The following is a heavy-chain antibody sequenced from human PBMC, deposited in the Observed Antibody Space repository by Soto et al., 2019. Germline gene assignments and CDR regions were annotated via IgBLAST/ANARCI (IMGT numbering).Heavy chain of an antibody. J-gene: IGHJ5*02. D-gene: IGHD5-12*01. CDR1: GGSISSYY. CDR3: ARGKWRWLQTNNWFVP. CDR2: IYYSGST. Sequence: SETLSLTCTVSGGSISSYYWSWIRQPPGKGLEWIGYIYYSGSTNYNPSLKSRVTISVDTSKNQFSLKLSSVTAADTAVYYCARGKWRWLQTNNWFVPWGQGTLVTVSS. V-gene: IGHV4-59*12.